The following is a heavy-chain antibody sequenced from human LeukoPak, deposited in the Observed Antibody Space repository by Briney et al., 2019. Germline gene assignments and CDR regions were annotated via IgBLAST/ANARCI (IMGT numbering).Heavy chain of an antibody. CDR2: TYYSGST. CDR3: ARLRYRYGYEDY. V-gene: IGHV4-39*01. D-gene: IGHD5-18*01. Sequence: SETLSLTCTVSGDSIRSDSYSWGWIRQPPGKGLEWIGSTYYSGSTYYNPSLKSRVTISMDASNNQYSLRLTSVTAADTAVYYCARLRYRYGYEDYWGQGTLVTVSS. CDR1: GDSIRSDSYS. J-gene: IGHJ4*02.